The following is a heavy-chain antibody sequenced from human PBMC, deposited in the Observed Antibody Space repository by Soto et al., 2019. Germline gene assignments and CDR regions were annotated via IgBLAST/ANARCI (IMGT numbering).Heavy chain of an antibody. D-gene: IGHD1-26*01. CDR2: ISYDGSNQ. CDR3: ARARRQWAVPTDY. J-gene: IGHJ4*02. CDR1: GFTFSSFG. Sequence: QVQLVESGGGVVQPGESLRLSCAASGFTFSSFGMHWVRQAPGKGLEWVAGISYDGSNQYYGESLKGRITISRDDKKKVLNLVKDRLRPEDTAVYYCARARRQWAVPTDYWGQGTLVTVSS. V-gene: IGHV3-30*03.